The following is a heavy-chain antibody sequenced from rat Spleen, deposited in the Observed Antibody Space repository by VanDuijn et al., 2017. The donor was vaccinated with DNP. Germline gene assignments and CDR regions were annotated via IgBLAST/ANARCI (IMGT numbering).Heavy chain of an antibody. V-gene: IGHV5-20*01. D-gene: IGHD1-1*01. CDR1: GFTFSDYY. CDR3: TTGVVDY. Sequence: EVHLVESDGGLVQPGRSLKLSCAASGFTFSDYYMAWVRQAPTKGLEWVAYISNDGGSAYYRDSVKGRFSISRDNAKRILFLEMDSLKSEDTATYYCTTGVVDYWGQGVMVTVSS. J-gene: IGHJ2*01. CDR2: ISNDGGSA.